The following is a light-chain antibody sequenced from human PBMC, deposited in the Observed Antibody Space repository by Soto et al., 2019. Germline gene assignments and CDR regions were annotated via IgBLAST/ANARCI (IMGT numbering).Light chain of an antibody. CDR2: DVT. J-gene: IGLJ1*01. CDR1: SSDVGGYKY. CDR3: SSYTSFKTLV. V-gene: IGLV2-14*01. Sequence: QSVLTQPASVSESPGQSITISCTGSSSDVGGYKYVSWYQQHPGKAPKLLIYDVTNRPSGVSNRFSGSKSGYTASLTISGLQSEDEADYYCSSYTSFKTLVFGTGTKHRP.